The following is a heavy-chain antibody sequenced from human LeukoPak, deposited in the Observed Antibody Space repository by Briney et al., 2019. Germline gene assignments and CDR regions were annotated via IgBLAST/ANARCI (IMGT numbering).Heavy chain of an antibody. V-gene: IGHV1-46*01. CDR1: GYTFTSYY. CDR3: ARDLPVLLWFGDPSNWFDP. Sequence: ASVKVSCKASGYTFTSYYMHWVRQAPGQGLEWMGIINPSGGSTSYAQKFQGRVTMTRDTSISTAYMEQSRLRSDDTAVYYCARDLPVLLWFGDPSNWFDPWGQGTLVTVSS. D-gene: IGHD3-10*01. J-gene: IGHJ5*02. CDR2: INPSGGST.